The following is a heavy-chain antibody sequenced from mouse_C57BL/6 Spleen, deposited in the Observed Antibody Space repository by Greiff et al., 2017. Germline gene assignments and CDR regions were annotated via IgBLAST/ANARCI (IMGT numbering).Heavy chain of an antibody. J-gene: IGHJ3*01. CDR3: ARRGDYGGFAY. V-gene: IGHV3-6*01. D-gene: IGHD2-4*01. Sequence: EVQLVESGPGLVKPSQSLSLTCSVTGYSITSGYYWNWIRQFPGNKLEWMGYISYDGSNNYNPSLKNRISITRDTSKNQFFLKLNSVTTEDTATYYCARRGDYGGFAYWGQGTLVTVSA. CDR1: GYSITSGYY. CDR2: ISYDGSN.